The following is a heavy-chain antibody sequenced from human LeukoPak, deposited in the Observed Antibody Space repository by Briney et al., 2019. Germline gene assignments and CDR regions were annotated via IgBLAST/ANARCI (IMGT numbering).Heavy chain of an antibody. V-gene: IGHV3-21*01. J-gene: IGHJ4*02. CDR1: GFTFSNYA. CDR2: ISSSGDYI. CDR3: ARVPGSYCSGGSCLHYFDY. D-gene: IGHD2-15*01. Sequence: KPGGSLRLSCAASGFTFSNYAMNWVRQAPGKGLEWVSSISSSGDYIYYADSVRGRFTISRDTAKNSLYLQLNSLRADDTAVYYCARVPGSYCSGGSCLHYFDYWGQGTLVTVSS.